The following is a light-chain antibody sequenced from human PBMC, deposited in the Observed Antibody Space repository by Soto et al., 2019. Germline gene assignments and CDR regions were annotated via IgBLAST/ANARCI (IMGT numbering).Light chain of an antibody. V-gene: IGKV3-20*01. Sequence: IMLTQSPGTLSLSPGARATLFCRASQSVRSKFLAWYNQRPGQAPRLLIYGASNRATGIPDRFSGSGSGTDFTLTISRLEPEDFAVYYCQLYGTSLTFCGGTRVEI. CDR2: GAS. CDR3: QLYGTSLT. J-gene: IGKJ4*01. CDR1: QSVRSKF.